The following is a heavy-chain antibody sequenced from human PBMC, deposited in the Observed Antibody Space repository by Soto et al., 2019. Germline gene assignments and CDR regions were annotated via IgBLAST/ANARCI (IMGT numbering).Heavy chain of an antibody. D-gene: IGHD3-3*01. V-gene: IGHV1-3*01. CDR1: GYTFTSYH. Sequence: ASVKVSCKASGYTFTSYHMHWVRQAPGQRLEWMGWINAGNGNTKYSQKLQGRVTFTRDTSASTAYMELSSLKSEDTALYYCARGGGWSGYTYYMDVWGKGTTVTVSS. CDR2: INAGNGNT. CDR3: ARGGGWSGYTYYMDV. J-gene: IGHJ6*03.